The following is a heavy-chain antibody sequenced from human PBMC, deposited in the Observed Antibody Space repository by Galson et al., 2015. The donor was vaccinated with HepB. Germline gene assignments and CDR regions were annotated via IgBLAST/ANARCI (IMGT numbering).Heavy chain of an antibody. J-gene: IGHJ4*02. D-gene: IGHD3-9*01. CDR3: AKSGRYDILTGFYSDY. Sequence: SLRLSCAASGFTITNYAMSWVRQAPGKGLEWVLGISGSGGSTYYADSVKGRFTISSDNSKNTLYLQMNSLRAEDTAVYYCAKSGRYDILTGFYSDYWGQGTLVTVSS. CDR2: ISGSGGST. V-gene: IGHV3-23*01. CDR1: GFTITNYA.